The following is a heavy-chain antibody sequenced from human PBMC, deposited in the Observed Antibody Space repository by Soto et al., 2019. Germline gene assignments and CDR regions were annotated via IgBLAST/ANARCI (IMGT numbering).Heavy chain of an antibody. CDR2: IYPGDSDT. V-gene: IGHV5-51*01. D-gene: IGHD3-9*01. Sequence: PGESLKISCKGSGYSFTSYWIGWVRQMPGKGLEWMGIIYPGDSDTRYSPSFQGQVTISADKSISTAYLQWSSLKASDTAMYYCARLQLQRTSFDWPIGDYIEYWGQGTLVTVSS. CDR1: GYSFTSYW. CDR3: ARLQLQRTSFDWPIGDYIEY. J-gene: IGHJ4*02.